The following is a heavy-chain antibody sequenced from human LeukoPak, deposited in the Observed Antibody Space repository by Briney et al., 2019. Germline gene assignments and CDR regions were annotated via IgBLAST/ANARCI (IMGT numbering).Heavy chain of an antibody. CDR2: ISGNGDGT. Sequence: GGSLRLSCAASGFTFSSYAMSWVRQAPGKGLEWVSVISGNGDGTHYADSVTGRFTISRDNSKSTLYLQMNSLRAEDTAVYFCAKDPTGTTRGFFDCWGQGTLVTVSS. CDR1: GFTFSSYA. V-gene: IGHV3-23*01. J-gene: IGHJ4*02. CDR3: AKDPTGTTRGFFDC. D-gene: IGHD3-9*01.